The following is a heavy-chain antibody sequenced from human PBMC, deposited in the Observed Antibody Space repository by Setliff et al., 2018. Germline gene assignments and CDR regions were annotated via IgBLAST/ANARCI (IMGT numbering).Heavy chain of an antibody. CDR3: ARDPLPKHYDVVTGYYSAPNYYYMDV. Sequence: VASVKVSCKTSGYTFTDYYIHWVRQAPGEGLEWMGWLNPKNNDTSYAQKFLGRVTMTRDTSISAAYMELITLRSDDTALYYCARDPLPKHYDVVTGYYSAPNYYYMDVWGKGTTVTVSS. J-gene: IGHJ6*03. V-gene: IGHV1-2*02. CDR1: GYTFTDYY. CDR2: LNPKNNDT. D-gene: IGHD3-9*01.